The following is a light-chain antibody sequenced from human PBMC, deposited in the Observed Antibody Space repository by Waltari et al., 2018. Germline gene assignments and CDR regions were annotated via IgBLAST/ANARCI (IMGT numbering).Light chain of an antibody. Sequence: QSALTQPASVPASPGQSSTISCNGTSSDVGDSTLVSWYQQHPAKAPKLLIFEVSKRPTGVSNRFSASKSGNTASMTISGLQAEDEATYHFCSYAGTKTWVFGGGTKVTVL. CDR1: SSDVGDSTL. CDR3: CSYAGTKTWV. CDR2: EVS. V-gene: IGLV2-23*02. J-gene: IGLJ2*01.